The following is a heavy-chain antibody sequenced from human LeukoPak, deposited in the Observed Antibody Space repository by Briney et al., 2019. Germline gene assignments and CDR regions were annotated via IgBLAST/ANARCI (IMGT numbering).Heavy chain of an antibody. V-gene: IGHV4-59*08. Sequence: SETLSLTCTVSGGSISSHYWSWIRQPPGKGLEWIGYIYYTGSTNYNPSLESRVTMSVDTSKNQFSLKLSSVTAADTAVYYCAKLAYRGPAVADFDYWGQGTLVTVSS. CDR3: AKLAYRGPAVADFDY. CDR2: IYYTGST. CDR1: GGSISSHY. D-gene: IGHD6-19*01. J-gene: IGHJ4*02.